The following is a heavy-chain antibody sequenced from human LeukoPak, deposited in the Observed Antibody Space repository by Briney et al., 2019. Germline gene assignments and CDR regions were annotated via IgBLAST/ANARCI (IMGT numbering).Heavy chain of an antibody. D-gene: IGHD3-10*01. CDR3: ARIWDHGSSDY. V-gene: IGHV3-64*01. J-gene: IGHJ4*02. Sequence: PGGSLRLSCAASGFTFSSYAMHWVRQAPGKGLEYVSAISSNGGSTYYANSVKGRFTISRDNSKNTLHLQMGSLRAEDMAVYYCARIWDHGSSDYWGQGTLVTVSS. CDR1: GFTFSSYA. CDR2: ISSNGGST.